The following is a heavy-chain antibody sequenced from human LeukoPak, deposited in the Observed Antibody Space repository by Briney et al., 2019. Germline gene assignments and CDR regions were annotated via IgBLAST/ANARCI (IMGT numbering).Heavy chain of an antibody. V-gene: IGHV4-34*01. D-gene: IGHD3-22*01. Sequence: SETLSLTCAVYGGSFSGYYWSWIRQPPGKGLEWIGEINHSGSTNYNPSLKSRVTISVDTSKNQFSLKLSSVTAADTAVYYCARDQPLTRYYFDSSGYFGLDYWGQGTLVTVSS. J-gene: IGHJ4*02. CDR2: INHSGST. CDR1: GGSFSGYY. CDR3: ARDQPLTRYYFDSSGYFGLDY.